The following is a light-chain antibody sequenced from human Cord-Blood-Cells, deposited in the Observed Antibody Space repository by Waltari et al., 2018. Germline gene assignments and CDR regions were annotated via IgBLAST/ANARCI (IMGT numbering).Light chain of an antibody. CDR3: SSYTSSSTLV. CDR2: DVS. CDR1: SRDVGGYNY. Sequence: QSALTQPASVSGSPGQSITISCTGTSRDVGGYNYASWYQQHPGKAPKLMIYDVSNRPSGVSNRFSGSKYGNTASLTISGLQAEDEADYYCSSYTSSSTLVFGGGTKLTVL. J-gene: IGLJ3*02. V-gene: IGLV2-14*03.